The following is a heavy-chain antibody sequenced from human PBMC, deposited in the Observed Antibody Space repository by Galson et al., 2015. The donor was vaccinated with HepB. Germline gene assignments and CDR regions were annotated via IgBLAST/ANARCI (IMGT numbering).Heavy chain of an antibody. J-gene: IGHJ4*02. CDR1: GFTFSSYA. D-gene: IGHD3-10*01. Sequence: SLRLSCAASGFTFSSYAMHWVRQAPGKGLEWVAVISYDGSNKYYADSVKGRFTISRDNSKNTLYLQMNSLRAEDTAVYYCARDRTTMGTYTDYWGQGTLATVSS. CDR2: ISYDGSNK. V-gene: IGHV3-30*04. CDR3: ARDRTTMGTYTDY.